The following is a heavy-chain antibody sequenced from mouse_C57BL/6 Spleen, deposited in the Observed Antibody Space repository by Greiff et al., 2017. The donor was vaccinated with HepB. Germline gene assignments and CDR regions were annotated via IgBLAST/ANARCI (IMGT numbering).Heavy chain of an antibody. D-gene: IGHD2-2*01. V-gene: IGHV5-17*01. CDR1: GFTFSDYG. CDR3: VIYGYDEGWYFDV. J-gene: IGHJ1*03. Sequence: DVKLVESGGGLVKPGGSLKLSCAASGFTFSDYGMHWVRQAPEKGLEWVAYISSGSSTIYYADTVKGRFTISRDNAKNTLFLQMTSLRSEDTAMYYCVIYGYDEGWYFDVWGTGTTVTVSS. CDR2: ISSGSSTI.